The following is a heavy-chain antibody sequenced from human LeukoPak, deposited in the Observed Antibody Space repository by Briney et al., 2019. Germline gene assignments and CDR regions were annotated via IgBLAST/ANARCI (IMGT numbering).Heavy chain of an antibody. CDR3: ARDVQIDC. Sequence: GGSLTLSCVASGFIVSSNYMNWLRQAPGKGLEWVSVTYSGGSTNYADCVKGRFSISRDNSKNTLYLQMNSLRAEDTAVYYCARDVQIDCWGQGTLVTVSS. CDR2: TYSGGST. V-gene: IGHV3-66*01. J-gene: IGHJ4*02. CDR1: GFIVSSNY.